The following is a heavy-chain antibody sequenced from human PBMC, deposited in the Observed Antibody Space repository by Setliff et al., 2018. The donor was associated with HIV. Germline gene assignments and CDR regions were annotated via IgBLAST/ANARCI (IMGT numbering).Heavy chain of an antibody. CDR2: IKQDGSEK. CDR1: GFTFDNVD. D-gene: IGHD3-9*01. V-gene: IGHV3-7*01. J-gene: IGHJ3*02. CDR3: ARDPPYDILTGYYGDAFDI. Sequence: GGSLRLSCAASGFTFDNVDMNWVRQAPGKGLEWVANIKQDGSEKYYVDSVKGRFTISRDNAKNSLYLQMNSLRAEDTAVYYCARDPPYDILTGYYGDAFDIWGQGTMVTVSS.